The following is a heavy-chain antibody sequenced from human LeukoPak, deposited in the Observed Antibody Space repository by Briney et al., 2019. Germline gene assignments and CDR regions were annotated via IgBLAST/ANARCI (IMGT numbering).Heavy chain of an antibody. Sequence: SVKVSCKASGGTFSSYAISWVRQAPGQGLEWMGRIIPIFGTANYAQKFQGRVTITTDESTSTAYMELGSLRSEDTAVYYCARDRAPYYYDSSGYYSDLDYWGQGTLVTVSS. D-gene: IGHD3-22*01. CDR3: ARDRAPYYYDSSGYYSDLDY. CDR1: GGTFSSYA. V-gene: IGHV1-69*05. CDR2: IIPIFGTA. J-gene: IGHJ4*02.